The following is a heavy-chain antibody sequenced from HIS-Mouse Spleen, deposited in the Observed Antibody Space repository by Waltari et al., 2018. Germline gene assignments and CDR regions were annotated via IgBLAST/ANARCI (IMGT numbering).Heavy chain of an antibody. CDR1: GFTFSSHW. Sequence: EVHLVESGGGLVQPGGSLRLSCASAGFTFSSHWMSWVRQAPGKGLEWVANIKQDGSGKYYVDSVKGRFTISRDNAKNSLYLQMNSLRAEDTAVYYCARGVIEDYWGQGTLVTVSS. J-gene: IGHJ4*02. V-gene: IGHV3-7*04. D-gene: IGHD3-10*01. CDR2: IKQDGSGK. CDR3: ARGVIEDY.